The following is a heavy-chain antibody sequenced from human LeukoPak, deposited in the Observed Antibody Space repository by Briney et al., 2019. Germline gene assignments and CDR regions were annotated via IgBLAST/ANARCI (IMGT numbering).Heavy chain of an antibody. CDR1: GGTFSSYA. D-gene: IGHD6-19*01. V-gene: IGHV1-69*01. CDR3: ASRPHSSGWYYFDY. CDR2: IIPIFGTA. J-gene: IGHJ4*02. Sequence: SVKVSCTASGGTFSSYAISWVRQAPGQGLEWMGGIIPIFGTANYAQKFQGRVTITADESTSTAYMELSSLRSEDTAVYYCASRPHSSGWYYFDYWGQGTLVTVSS.